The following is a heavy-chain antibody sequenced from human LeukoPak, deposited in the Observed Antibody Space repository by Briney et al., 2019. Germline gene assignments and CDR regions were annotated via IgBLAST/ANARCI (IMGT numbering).Heavy chain of an antibody. V-gene: IGHV4-39*01. J-gene: IGHJ4*02. D-gene: IGHD3-22*01. CDR3: ARQAHDSSGYYTDY. Sequence: SETLSLTCTVSGGSISSSSYYWGWIRQPPGKGLEWIGSIYYSGSTYYNLSLKSRVTISVDTSKNQFSLKLSSVTAADTAVYYCARQAHDSSGYYTDYWGQGTLVTVSS. CDR2: IYYSGST. CDR1: GGSISSSSYY.